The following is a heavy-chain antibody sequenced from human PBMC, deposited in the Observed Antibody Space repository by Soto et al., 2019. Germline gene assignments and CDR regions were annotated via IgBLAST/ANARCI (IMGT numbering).Heavy chain of an antibody. V-gene: IGHV1-58*01. J-gene: IGHJ4*02. D-gene: IGHD6-19*01. CDR2: IVGGSGNT. Sequence: QMQLVQSGPEVKKPGTSVKVSCKASGFTFTSSAVQWVRQARGQRLEWIGWIVGGSGNTNYAQKFQERVTITRDMSTSTAYMELSSLRSEDTAVYYCAAGIAVADPFDYWGQGTLVTVSS. CDR3: AAGIAVADPFDY. CDR1: GFTFTSSA.